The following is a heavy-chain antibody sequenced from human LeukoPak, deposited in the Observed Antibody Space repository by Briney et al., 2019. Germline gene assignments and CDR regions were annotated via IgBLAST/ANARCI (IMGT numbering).Heavy chain of an antibody. V-gene: IGHV3-23*01. CDR3: AKVQLRFLEWLSYRYYFDY. J-gene: IGHJ4*02. CDR2: ISSSGGST. Sequence: GSLRLSCAASGFTFSSYAMSWVRQAPGKGLEWVSAISSSGGSTYYADSVKGRFTISRDNSKNTLYLQMNSLRAEDTAVYYCAKVQLRFLEWLSYRYYFDYWGQGTLVTVSS. CDR1: GFTFSSYA. D-gene: IGHD3-3*01.